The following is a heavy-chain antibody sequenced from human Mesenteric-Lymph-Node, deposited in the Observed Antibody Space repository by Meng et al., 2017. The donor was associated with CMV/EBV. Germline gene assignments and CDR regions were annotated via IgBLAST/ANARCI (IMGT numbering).Heavy chain of an antibody. V-gene: IGHV4-39*01. CDR2: ILFDGTT. CDR1: GAFISRTGDY. J-gene: IGHJ4*02. D-gene: IGHD5-24*01. CDR3: ARIAERWLQFRYYFDY. Sequence: SETLSLTCTVSGAFISRTGDYWVWIRQSPETGLEWIGSILFDGTTYSNPSLKSRVTISVDTSKNQFSLKLSSVTAADTAVYYCARIAERWLQFRYYFDYWGQGTLVTVSS.